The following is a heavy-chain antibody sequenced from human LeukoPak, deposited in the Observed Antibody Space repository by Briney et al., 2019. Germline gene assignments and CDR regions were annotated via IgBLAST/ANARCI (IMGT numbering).Heavy chain of an antibody. Sequence: PSETLSLTCTVSGGSISSYYWSWIRQPPGKGPEWIGYIYYSGSTNYNPSLKSRVTISVDTSKNQFSLKLSSVTAADTAVYYCARDHAGLDYWGQGTLVTVSS. CDR3: ARDHAGLDY. CDR1: GGSISSYY. V-gene: IGHV4-59*01. CDR2: IYYSGST. J-gene: IGHJ4*02.